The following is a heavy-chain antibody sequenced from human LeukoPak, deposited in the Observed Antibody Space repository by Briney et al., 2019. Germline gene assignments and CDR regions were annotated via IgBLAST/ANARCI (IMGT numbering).Heavy chain of an antibody. D-gene: IGHD1-26*01. CDR2: TSYSGSA. J-gene: IGHJ3*02. Sequence: PSETLSLTCTVSGDSISNSRYSWGWLRQPPGKGLEWIGTTSYSGSAYYNPSLKSRVTISVDTSKNQFSLKLSSVTAADTAVFYCARLRGSYGGDAFDIWGQGTMVTVSS. V-gene: IGHV4-39*01. CDR3: ARLRGSYGGDAFDI. CDR1: GDSISNSRYS.